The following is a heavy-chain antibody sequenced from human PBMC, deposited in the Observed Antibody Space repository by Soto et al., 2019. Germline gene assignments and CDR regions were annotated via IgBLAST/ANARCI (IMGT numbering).Heavy chain of an antibody. J-gene: IGHJ6*02. CDR3: ARLEKWYYNYYGLDV. V-gene: IGHV5-10-1*01. D-gene: IGHD1-26*01. Sequence: GESLKISCQGSGYSFTTYWISWVRQMPGKGLEWMGKIDPGDSSTNYSPSFRGHITISVDRSINTAHLQFSSLKAADTAVYYCARLEKWYYNYYGLDVWGQGAMVTVSS. CDR1: GYSFTTYW. CDR2: IDPGDSST.